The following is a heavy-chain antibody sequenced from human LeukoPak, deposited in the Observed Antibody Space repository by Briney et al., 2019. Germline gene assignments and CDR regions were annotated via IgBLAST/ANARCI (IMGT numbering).Heavy chain of an antibody. CDR2: IYYSGST. J-gene: IGHJ4*02. CDR3: ARGYNWNYVSPYYFDY. V-gene: IGHV4-61*05. CDR1: GGSISSSSYY. D-gene: IGHD1-7*01. Sequence: SETLSLTCTVSGGSISSSSYYWGWIRQPPGKGLEWIGYIYYSGSTNYNPSLKSRVTISVDTSRNQFSLKLSSVTAADTAVYYCARGYNWNYVSPYYFDYWGQGTLVTVSS.